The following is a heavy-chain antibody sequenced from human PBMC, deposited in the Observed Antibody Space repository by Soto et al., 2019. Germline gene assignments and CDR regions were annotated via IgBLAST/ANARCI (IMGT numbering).Heavy chain of an antibody. D-gene: IGHD1-26*01. CDR3: ARREIQGPIDY. Sequence: QVQLQESGPGLVKPSDTLSLTCAVSGYSISSSNWWGWIRQPPGKGLEWIGYIYYSGTTYYNPSLKSRVAMSVDTSKNQSSLKLTSVTAVDTAVYYCARREIQGPIDYWGQGTLVTVSS. V-gene: IGHV4-28*01. CDR1: GYSISSSNW. CDR2: IYYSGTT. J-gene: IGHJ4*02.